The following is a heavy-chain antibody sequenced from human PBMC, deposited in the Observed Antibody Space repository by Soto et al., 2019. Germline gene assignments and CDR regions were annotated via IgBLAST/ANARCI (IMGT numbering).Heavy chain of an antibody. V-gene: IGHV1-18*04. CDR3: AIYHLELFRFDY. CDR2: ISLYNGNT. Sequence: ASVKVSCKAYAFSYTSHGISWVRQAPGQGLEWMGWISLYNGNTNYAQQFQGRVTMTTDTSTSTAYMELRSLRSDDTAMYFCAIYHLELFRFDYWGQGTLVTVSS. CDR1: AFSYTSHG. D-gene: IGHD2-2*01. J-gene: IGHJ4*02.